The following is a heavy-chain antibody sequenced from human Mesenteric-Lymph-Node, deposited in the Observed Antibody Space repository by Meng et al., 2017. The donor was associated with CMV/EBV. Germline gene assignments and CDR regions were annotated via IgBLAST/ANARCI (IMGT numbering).Heavy chain of an antibody. D-gene: IGHD4-11*01. V-gene: IGHV3-9*01. Sequence: GGSLRLSCAASGFTFDDYAMHWVRQAPGKGLEWVSGISWNSGSIGYADSVKGRFTISRDNAKNSLYLQMNSLRAEDTALYYCAKGDPVTSFDYWGQGTLVTVSS. CDR1: GFTFDDYA. CDR2: ISWNSGSI. CDR3: AKGDPVTSFDY. J-gene: IGHJ4*02.